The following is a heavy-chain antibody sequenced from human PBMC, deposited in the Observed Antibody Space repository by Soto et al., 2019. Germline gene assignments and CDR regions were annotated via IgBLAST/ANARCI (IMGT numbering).Heavy chain of an antibody. CDR3: ARDVPRWLQILGGDDAFDI. J-gene: IGHJ3*02. CDR2: IYYSGST. Sequence: SETLSLTCTVSCGSISSGGYYWSWIRQHPGKGLEWIGYIYYSGSTYYNPSLKSRVTISVDTSKNQFSLKLSSVTAADTAVYYCARDVPRWLQILGGDDAFDIWGQGTMVTVSS. D-gene: IGHD2-21*01. CDR1: CGSISSGGYY. V-gene: IGHV4-31*03.